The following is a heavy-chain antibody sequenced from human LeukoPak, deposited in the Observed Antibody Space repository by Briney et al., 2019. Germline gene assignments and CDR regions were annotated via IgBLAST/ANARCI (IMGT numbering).Heavy chain of an antibody. J-gene: IGHJ6*03. CDR1: GGSISSGGFY. CDR2: VYISGST. CDR3: ARESGQGFYFYYYMDV. Sequence: PSETLSLTCTVSGGSISSGGFYWSWIRQPAGKGLEWIGRVYISGSTSYNPSLKSRVTISVDTSKNQFSLKLSSVTAADTAVYYCARESGQGFYFYYYMDVWGKGTTVTVSS. V-gene: IGHV4-61*02. D-gene: IGHD6-25*01.